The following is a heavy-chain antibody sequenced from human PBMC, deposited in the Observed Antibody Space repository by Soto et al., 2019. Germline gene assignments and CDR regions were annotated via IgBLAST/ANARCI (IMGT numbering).Heavy chain of an antibody. CDR1: GFTFSSYA. CDR3: AKDTPYEPPKRGYHYYGMDV. D-gene: IGHD3-3*01. J-gene: IGHJ6*02. CDR2: ISGSGGST. V-gene: IGHV3-23*01. Sequence: EVQLLESGGGLVQPGGSLRLSCAASGFTFSSYAMSWVRQAPGKGLEWVSAISGSGGSTYYADSVKGRFTISRYNSKNTLYLQMNSLRAEDTAVYYCAKDTPYEPPKRGYHYYGMDVWGQGTTVTVSS.